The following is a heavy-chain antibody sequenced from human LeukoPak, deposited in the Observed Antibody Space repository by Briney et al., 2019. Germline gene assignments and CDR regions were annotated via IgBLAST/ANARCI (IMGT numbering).Heavy chain of an antibody. CDR1: GGTFSSYA. CDR3: ARGTVVPAAIQHYYYGMDV. V-gene: IGHV1-69*01. J-gene: IGHJ6*02. D-gene: IGHD2-2*01. Sequence: GSSVKVSCKASGGTFSSYAISWVRPAPGQGLEWMGGIIPIFGTANYAQQFQGRVTITADESTSTAYMELSSLRSEDTAVYYCARGTVVPAAIQHYYYGMDVWGQGTTVTVSS. CDR2: IIPIFGTA.